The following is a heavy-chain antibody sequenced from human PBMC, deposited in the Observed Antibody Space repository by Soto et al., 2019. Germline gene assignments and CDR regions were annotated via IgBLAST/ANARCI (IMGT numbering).Heavy chain of an antibody. Sequence: SVKVSCKASGGTFSSYAISWVRQAPGQGLEWMGGIIPIFGTANYAQKFQGRVTITADESTSTAYMELSSLRSEDTAVYYCARAHDTSGRLYSDYYYYGMDVWGQGTTVPSP. CDR1: GGTFSSYA. CDR2: IIPIFGTA. D-gene: IGHD3-22*01. V-gene: IGHV1-69*13. CDR3: ARAHDTSGRLYSDYYYYGMDV. J-gene: IGHJ6*02.